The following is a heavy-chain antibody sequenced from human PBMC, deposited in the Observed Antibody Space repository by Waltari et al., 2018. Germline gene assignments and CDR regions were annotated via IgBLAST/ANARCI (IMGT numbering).Heavy chain of an antibody. CDR1: GFTCRCYR. V-gene: IGHV3-48*04. CDR2: ISPGGDTI. D-gene: IGHD3-10*01. CDR3: ARIRGVSGSYYSDF. Sequence: EVQLVESGGGWVQPGGYLRPSCAVSGFTCRCYRLHWVRQAPGKGLEWVSYISPGGDTIYYADSVKGRFTISRDSARNSLYLQMNSLRAEDTAVYYCARIRGVSGSYYSDFWGQGTLVTVSS. J-gene: IGHJ4*02.